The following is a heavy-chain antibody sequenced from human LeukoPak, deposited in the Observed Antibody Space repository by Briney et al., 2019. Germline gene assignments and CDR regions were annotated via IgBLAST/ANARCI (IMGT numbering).Heavy chain of an antibody. V-gene: IGHV3-21*01. CDR3: ARDSSGWHGLIDY. Sequence: GGSLRLSCAASGFTFSSYSMNWVRQAPGKGLEWVSSISSSSSYIYYADSVKGRFTISRDNAKNSLSLQMNSLRAEDTAVYYCARDSSGWHGLIDYWGQGILVTVSS. D-gene: IGHD6-19*01. J-gene: IGHJ4*02. CDR2: ISSSSSYI. CDR1: GFTFSSYS.